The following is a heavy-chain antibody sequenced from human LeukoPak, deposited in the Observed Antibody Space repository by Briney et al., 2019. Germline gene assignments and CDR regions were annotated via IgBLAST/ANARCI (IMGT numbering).Heavy chain of an antibody. D-gene: IGHD6-13*01. CDR1: GFTFSSYA. CDR3: AKEGRIAAGTGDYFDY. V-gene: IGHV3-23*01. J-gene: IGHJ4*02. CDR2: ISANGDTT. Sequence: GGSLRLSCAASGFTFSSYAMSWVRQAPGTGLEGVSGISANGDTTKYADSVKGRFTISRDNAKNTVLLQMKSLRADDTAVYYCAKEGRIAAGTGDYFDYWGQGTLVTVSS.